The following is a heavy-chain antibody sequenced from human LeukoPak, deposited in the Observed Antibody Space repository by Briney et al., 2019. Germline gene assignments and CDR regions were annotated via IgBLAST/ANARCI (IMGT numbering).Heavy chain of an antibody. CDR3: ARSAASDWLDP. Sequence: ASVKVSCKASGYTYTGYYMHWVRQAPGQGLEWMGWINPNSGGTNYEQKFQGRVTMTRDTSISTAYMELSRLRSDDTAVYYCARSAASDWLDPWGQGTLVTVSS. D-gene: IGHD2-2*01. J-gene: IGHJ5*02. CDR2: INPNSGGT. CDR1: GYTYTGYY. V-gene: IGHV1-2*02.